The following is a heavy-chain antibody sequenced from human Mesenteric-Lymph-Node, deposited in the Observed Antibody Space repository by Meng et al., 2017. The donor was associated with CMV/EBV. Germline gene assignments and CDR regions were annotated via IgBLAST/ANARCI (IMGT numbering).Heavy chain of an antibody. J-gene: IGHJ4*02. Sequence: SETLSPTCAVPGGPIRSSDWWSWVRQTPGKGLGWIGDIFYSGSTNYNPPLKSRDTISVDNSKNQISLKMTSLTAADTAMYYCARVGGSGTYNLKYFDYWGQGTQVTVSS. D-gene: IGHD3-10*01. CDR3: ARVGGSGTYNLKYFDY. CDR2: IFYSGST. CDR1: GGPIRSSDW. V-gene: IGHV4-4*02.